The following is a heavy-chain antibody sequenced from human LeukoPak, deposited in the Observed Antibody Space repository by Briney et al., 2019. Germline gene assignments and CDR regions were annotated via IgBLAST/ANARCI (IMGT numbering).Heavy chain of an antibody. CDR2: IDSGGNT. CDR3: ARAHVVASGAVAY. J-gene: IGHJ4*02. Sequence: GGSLRLFCAASSFTVSSNYMRWVRQAPGSGLEWLQVIDSGGNTIYADSVRGSFTISRDNSKNTLHLQMGNLTIEDSALYYCARAHVVASGAVAYWGQGTMVTVSS. V-gene: IGHV3-66*01. D-gene: IGHD2-15*01. CDR1: SFTVSSNY.